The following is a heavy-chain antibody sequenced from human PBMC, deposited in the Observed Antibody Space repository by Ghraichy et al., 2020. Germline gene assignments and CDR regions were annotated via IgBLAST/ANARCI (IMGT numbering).Heavy chain of an antibody. CDR3: ARTAMEGLDAPFP. CDR1: GFTFSSYA. Sequence: LSLTCAASGFTFSSYAMSWVRQAPGKGLEWVSAISGSGGSTYYADSVKGRFTISRDNSKNTLYLQMNSLRAEDTAVYYCARTAMEGLDAPFPWGQGTLVTVSS. V-gene: IGHV3-23*01. CDR2: ISGSGGST. D-gene: IGHD5-18*01. J-gene: IGHJ5*02.